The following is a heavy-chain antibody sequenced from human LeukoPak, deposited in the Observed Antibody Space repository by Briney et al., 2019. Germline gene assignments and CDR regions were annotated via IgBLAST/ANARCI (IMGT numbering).Heavy chain of an antibody. CDR3: ARHSRSYYGDAFDI. V-gene: IGHV4-59*08. J-gene: IGHJ3*02. CDR1: GGSISSYY. D-gene: IGHD1-26*01. CDR2: IYYSGST. Sequence: SETLSLTCTVSGGSISSYYWSWIRQPPGKALEWIGYIYYSGSTNYNPSLKSRITILADTSKNQFSLKLSSVTAADTAVYYCARHSRSYYGDAFDIWGQGTLVTVSS.